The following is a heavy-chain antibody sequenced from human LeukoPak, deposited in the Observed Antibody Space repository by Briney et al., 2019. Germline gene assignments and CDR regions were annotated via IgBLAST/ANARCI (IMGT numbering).Heavy chain of an antibody. Sequence: SETLSLTCTVSGGSISSYYWSWIRQPTGKGLEWIGYIYYSGSTNYNPSLKSRVTISVDTSKNQFSLKLSSVTAADTAVYYCARGPGEGNYDSSDTNFDYWGQGTLVTVSS. CDR1: GGSISSYY. CDR3: ARGPGEGNYDSSDTNFDY. CDR2: IYYSGST. V-gene: IGHV4-59*01. J-gene: IGHJ4*02. D-gene: IGHD3-22*01.